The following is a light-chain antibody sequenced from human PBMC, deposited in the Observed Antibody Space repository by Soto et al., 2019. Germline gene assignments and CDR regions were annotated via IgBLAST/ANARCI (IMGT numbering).Light chain of an antibody. CDR3: QQRSNWPLT. CDR2: DAS. CDR1: QSVSSS. V-gene: IGKV3-11*01. Sequence: EIVLTQSPATLSLSPGERATLSYRASQSVSSSLAWYQQKPGQAPRLLIYDASNRATGIPARFSGSGSGTNFTLSISSLEPGDFAVYYCQQRSNWPLTFGGGTKVDIK. J-gene: IGKJ4*01.